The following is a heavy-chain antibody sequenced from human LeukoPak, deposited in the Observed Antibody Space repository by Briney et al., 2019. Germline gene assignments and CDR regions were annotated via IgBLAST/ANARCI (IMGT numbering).Heavy chain of an antibody. J-gene: IGHJ1*01. CDR2: IWYDGSNK. D-gene: IGHD3-22*01. CDR3: ARDFNYYDSSGYGQYFQH. Sequence: GRSLRLSCAASGFTFSSYGMHWVRQAPGKGLEWVAVIWYDGSNKYYADSVKGQFTISRDNSKNTLYLQMNSLRAEDTAVYYCARDFNYYDSSGYGQYFQHWGQGTLVTVSS. V-gene: IGHV3-33*01. CDR1: GFTFSSYG.